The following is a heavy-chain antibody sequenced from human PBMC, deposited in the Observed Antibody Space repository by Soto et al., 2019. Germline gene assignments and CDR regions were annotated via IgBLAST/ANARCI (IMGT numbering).Heavy chain of an antibody. D-gene: IGHD3-3*01. J-gene: IGHJ6*03. CDR3: ATDFGGAYYNYVDV. CDR2: ISFRSSNR. Sequence: EVHLVESGGGLVQPGGSLRLSCAASGFTFSTYSMNWVRQAPGKGLEWVSYISFRSSNRYYADSVRGRFTLSRDNAKNSRYLQMTTRRPADTAVYYCATDFGGAYYNYVDVWGKGTRVTVSS. V-gene: IGHV3-48*01. CDR1: GFTFSTYS.